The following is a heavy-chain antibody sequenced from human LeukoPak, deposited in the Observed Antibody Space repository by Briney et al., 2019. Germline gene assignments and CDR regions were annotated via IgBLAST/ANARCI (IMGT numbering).Heavy chain of an antibody. CDR3: ARGGGGEWELLSWYFDL. CDR2: IYYSGST. Sequence: SETLSLTCTVSGGSISSYYWSWIRQPPGKGLEWIGYIYYSGSTNYNPSLKSRVTISVDTSKNQFSLKLSSVTAADTAVYYCARGGGGEWELLSWYFDLWGRGTLVTVPS. J-gene: IGHJ2*01. V-gene: IGHV4-59*08. CDR1: GGSISSYY. D-gene: IGHD1-26*01.